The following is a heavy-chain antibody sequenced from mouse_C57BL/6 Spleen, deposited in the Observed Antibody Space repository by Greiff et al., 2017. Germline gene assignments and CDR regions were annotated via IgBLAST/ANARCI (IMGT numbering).Heavy chain of an antibody. J-gene: IGHJ2*01. CDR1: GYAFSSSW. D-gene: IGHD1-1*01. V-gene: IGHV1-82*01. Sequence: VMLVESGPELVKPGASVKISCKASGYAFSSSWMNWVKQRPGKGLEWIGRIYPGDGDTNYNGKFKGKATLTADKSSSTAYMQLSSLTSEDSAVYFCARGGYYYGSTLYFDDWGQGTTLTVSS. CDR2: IYPGDGDT. CDR3: ARGGYYYGSTLYFDD.